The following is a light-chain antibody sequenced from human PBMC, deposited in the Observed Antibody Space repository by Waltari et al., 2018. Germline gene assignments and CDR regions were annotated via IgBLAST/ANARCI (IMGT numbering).Light chain of an antibody. J-gene: IGLJ1*01. CDR2: EDS. CDR3: YSTDSSGNHREV. V-gene: IGLV3-10*01. CDR1: ALPKKY. Sequence: SYELTQPPSVSVSPGQTARITCPGDALPKKYAYWYQQKSGQAPVLVIYEDSKRPSGIPERFSGSSSGTMATLTISGAQVEDEADYYCYSTDSSGNHREVFGTGTKVTVL.